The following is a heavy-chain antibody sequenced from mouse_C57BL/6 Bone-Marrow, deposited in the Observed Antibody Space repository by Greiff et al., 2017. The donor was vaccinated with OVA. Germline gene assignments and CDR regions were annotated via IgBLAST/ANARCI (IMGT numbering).Heavy chain of an antibody. CDR2: ISNGGGST. D-gene: IGHD2-4*01. Sequence: EVKLEESGGGLVQPGGSLKLSCAASGFTFSDYYMYWVRQTPEKRLEWVAYISNGGGSTYYPDTVKGRFTISRDNAKNTLYLQMSRLKSEDTAMYYCARPYYDRRRAMDYWGQGTSVTVSS. CDR3: ARPYYDRRRAMDY. V-gene: IGHV5-12*01. J-gene: IGHJ4*01. CDR1: GFTFSDYY.